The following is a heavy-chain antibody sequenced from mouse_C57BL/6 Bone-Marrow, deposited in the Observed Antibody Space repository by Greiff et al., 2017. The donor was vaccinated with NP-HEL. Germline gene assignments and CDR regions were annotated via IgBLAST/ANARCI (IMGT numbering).Heavy chain of an antibody. CDR1: GFTFSSYG. CDR3: ARPYYHAIDY. Sequence: EVQLVESGGDLVKPGGSLKLSCAASGFTFSSYGMSWVRQTPDKRLEWVATISSGGSYTYYPHSVKGRSTISRDNAKNTPYLQMSSLKSEDTAMYYCARPYYHAIDYWGQGTSVTVSS. CDR2: ISSGGSYT. D-gene: IGHD1-1*02. V-gene: IGHV5-6*01. J-gene: IGHJ4*01.